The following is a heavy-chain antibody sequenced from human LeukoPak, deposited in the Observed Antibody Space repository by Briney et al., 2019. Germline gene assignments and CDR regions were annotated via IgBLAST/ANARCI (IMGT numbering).Heavy chain of an antibody. CDR1: GATHTGYY. CDR3: ARSLPRGYWYDSSGSDY. V-gene: IGHV1-2*02. J-gene: IGHJ4*02. CDR2: INLSSGGT. Sequence: ASVKLSCKTSGATHTGYYMHWVRQAPGQGLEWMGWINLSSGGTNYAQKFQGRVTMTRDKSISTAYMELRRLTSDDTAVYYCARSLPRGYWYDSSGSDYWGQGTLVTVSS. D-gene: IGHD3-22*01.